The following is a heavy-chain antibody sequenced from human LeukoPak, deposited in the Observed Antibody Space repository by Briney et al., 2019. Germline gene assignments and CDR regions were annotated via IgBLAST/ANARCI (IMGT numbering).Heavy chain of an antibody. D-gene: IGHD1-26*01. CDR2: INQDGSEK. CDR1: GSTSSRNF. Sequence: GGSLRLSCAVSGSTSSRNFMSWVRQTPEKGLEWVASINQDGSEKNYVDSVKGRFTISRDNAKNSLFLQMNSLRAEDTAIYYCASGAGWESGYWGQGTLVTVSS. CDR3: ASGAGWESGY. J-gene: IGHJ4*02. V-gene: IGHV3-7*01.